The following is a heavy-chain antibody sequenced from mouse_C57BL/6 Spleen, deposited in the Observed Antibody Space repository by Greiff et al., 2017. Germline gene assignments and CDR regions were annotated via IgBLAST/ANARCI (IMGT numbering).Heavy chain of an antibody. CDR3: ARGKRSYDDYDYAMDY. D-gene: IGHD2-4*01. J-gene: IGHJ4*01. Sequence: QVQLQQPGAELVRPGSSVKLSCKASGYTFTSYWMDWVKQRPGQGLEWIGNIYPSDSETHYNQKFKDKATLTVDKSSSTAYMQLSSLTSEDSAVYYCARGKRSYDDYDYAMDYWGQGTSVTVSS. V-gene: IGHV1-61*01. CDR2: IYPSDSET. CDR1: GYTFTSYW.